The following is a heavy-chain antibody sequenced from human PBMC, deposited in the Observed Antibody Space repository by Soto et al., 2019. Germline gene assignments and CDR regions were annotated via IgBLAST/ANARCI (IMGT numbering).Heavy chain of an antibody. CDR3: ARGYGGPIGWFDP. CDR1: GYTFTSYA. Sequence: QVQLVQSGAEVKKPGASVKVSCKASGYTFTSYAMHWVRQAPGQRLEWMGWINAGNGNTKYSQKFQGRVTITRDTAAGTADMELSSLRSEDTAVYYCARGYGGPIGWFDPWGQGTLVTVSS. D-gene: IGHD3-16*01. CDR2: INAGNGNT. J-gene: IGHJ5*02. V-gene: IGHV1-3*01.